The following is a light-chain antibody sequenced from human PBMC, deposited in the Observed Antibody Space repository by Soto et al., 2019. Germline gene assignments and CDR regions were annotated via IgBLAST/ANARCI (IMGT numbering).Light chain of an antibody. CDR2: KGT. V-gene: IGLV2-23*01. J-gene: IGLJ1*01. CDR3: CSSAPESTYV. CDR1: SSDVGAYNS. Sequence: QSVLAQPASVSGSPGQSVTISCTGTSSDVGAYNSVSWYQQHPDKAPQLMIYKGTQRPSGVSNRFSGSTSGNAASLTISGLQAGDEADYFGCSSAPESTYVFGTGTKLTVL.